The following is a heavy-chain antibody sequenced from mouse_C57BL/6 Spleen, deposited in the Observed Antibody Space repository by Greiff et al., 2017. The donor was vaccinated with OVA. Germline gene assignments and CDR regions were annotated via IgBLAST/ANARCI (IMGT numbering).Heavy chain of an antibody. CDR3: ARGLRRDAMDY. CDR2: ISYSGST. D-gene: IGHD2-4*01. V-gene: IGHV3-1*01. Sequence: EVKLMESGPGMVKPSQSLSLTCTVTGYSITSGYDWHWIRHFPGNKLEWMGYISYSGSTNYNPSLKSRISITHDTSKNHFFLKLNSVTTEDTATYYCARGLRRDAMDYWGQGTSVTVSS. J-gene: IGHJ4*01. CDR1: GYSITSGYD.